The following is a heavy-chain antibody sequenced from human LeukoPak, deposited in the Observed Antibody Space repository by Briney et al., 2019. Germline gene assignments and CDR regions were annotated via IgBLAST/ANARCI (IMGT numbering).Heavy chain of an antibody. D-gene: IGHD1-7*01. CDR3: ARVPGTTFLLSYMDI. Sequence: GGSLRLSCAASGFTFSDHYMDWVRQAPGKGLEWVGRTRDKANSYTTQYAASVKGRFTISRDDSKNSLYLQMNSLKTEDTAVYYCARVPGTTFLLSYMDIWGKGTTVTVFS. V-gene: IGHV3-72*01. CDR2: TRDKANSYTT. CDR1: GFTFSDHY. J-gene: IGHJ6*03.